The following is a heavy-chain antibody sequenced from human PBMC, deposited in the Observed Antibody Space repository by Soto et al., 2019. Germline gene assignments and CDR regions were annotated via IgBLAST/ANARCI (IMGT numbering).Heavy chain of an antibody. Sequence: ASVKVSCKASGGTFSSYAISWVRQAPGQGLEWMGGIIPIFGTANYAQKFQGRVTITADESTSTAYMELSSLRSEDTAMYYCARRSYYYYGMDVWGQGTTVTVS. CDR1: GGTFSSYA. CDR2: IIPIFGTA. CDR3: ARRSYYYYGMDV. V-gene: IGHV1-69*13. J-gene: IGHJ6*02.